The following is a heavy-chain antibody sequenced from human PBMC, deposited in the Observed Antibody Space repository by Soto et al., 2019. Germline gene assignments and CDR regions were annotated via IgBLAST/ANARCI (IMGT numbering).Heavy chain of an antibody. Sequence: QVQLVQSGTEVKKPGASVKVSCKASGYTFSNFGLSWVRQAPGQGLEWMGWISPSNGQTIYAQNFHGRVTMTTDTSTATAHMELRSLISDDTAVYYCARVIMSFGVANHGSYLDYWGQGTRVTVSA. V-gene: IGHV1-18*01. J-gene: IGHJ4*02. CDR2: ISPSNGQT. CDR1: GYTFSNFG. D-gene: IGHD3-3*01. CDR3: ARVIMSFGVANHGSYLDY.